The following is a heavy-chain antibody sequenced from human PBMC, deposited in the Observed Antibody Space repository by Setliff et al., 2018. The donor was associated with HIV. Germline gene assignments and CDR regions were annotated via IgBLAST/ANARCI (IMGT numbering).Heavy chain of an antibody. J-gene: IGHJ5*02. CDR1: TESLTRYD. V-gene: IGHV4-34*01. CDR3: ARVKSIKTTLVRLWPRFDL. CDR2: IDDSGSI. Sequence: SQTLSLTCAVYTESLTRYDWAWIRQSPEKGLEWIGEIDDSGSIIYNPSLQSRVAMSVDTSKNQFSLKVRSLTAADTGLYYCARVKSIKTTLVRLWPRFDLWGQGTQVTVSS. D-gene: IGHD3-10*01.